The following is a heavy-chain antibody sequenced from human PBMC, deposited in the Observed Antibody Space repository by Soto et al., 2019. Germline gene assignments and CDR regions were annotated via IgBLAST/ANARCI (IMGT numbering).Heavy chain of an antibody. CDR3: ARDGFTQRWTQDYYYGLDV. CDR1: GYTFTNYY. Sequence: QVHLVQSGAEVKTPGASVKVSCKASGYTFTNYYMNWVRQAPGQGLEWMGRINPNSGGTNYAQKFQGWVTITRDTSITTAYMELTRLKSDDTAVYYCARDGFTQRWTQDYYYGLDVWGQGTTVTVSS. CDR2: INPNSGGT. V-gene: IGHV1-2*04. J-gene: IGHJ6*02. D-gene: IGHD3-3*01.